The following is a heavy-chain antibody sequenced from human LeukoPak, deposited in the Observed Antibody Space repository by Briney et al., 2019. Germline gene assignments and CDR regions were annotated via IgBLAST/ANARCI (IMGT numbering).Heavy chain of an antibody. J-gene: IGHJ6*02. Sequence: PSETLSLTCTVSGGSISSYYWSWIRQPPGKGLEWIGYIYYSGSTNYNPSLKSRVTISVDTPKNQFSLKLSSVTAADTAVYYCARDRGSRGYYYYGMDVWGQGTTVTVSS. D-gene: IGHD2-15*01. CDR3: ARDRGSRGYYYYGMDV. V-gene: IGHV4-59*01. CDR2: IYYSGST. CDR1: GGSISSYY.